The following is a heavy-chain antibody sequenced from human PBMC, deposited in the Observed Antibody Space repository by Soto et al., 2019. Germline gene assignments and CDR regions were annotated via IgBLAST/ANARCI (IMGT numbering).Heavy chain of an antibody. Sequence: PGESLKISCKASGYRITNYWIAWVRQMPGKGLEWMGIIYPGDSDTRYSPSFQGQVTISADKSISTAYLQWSSLKASDTAMYYCARQSEHYHLVVTGMDAWGQGTTLTISS. D-gene: IGHD2-21*02. CDR1: GYRITNYW. CDR3: ARQSEHYHLVVTGMDA. V-gene: IGHV5-51*01. CDR2: IYPGDSDT. J-gene: IGHJ6*02.